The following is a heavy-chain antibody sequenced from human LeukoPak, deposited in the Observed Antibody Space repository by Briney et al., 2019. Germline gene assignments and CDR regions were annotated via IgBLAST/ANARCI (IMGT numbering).Heavy chain of an antibody. CDR3: ARLAPASGSYYRGYYYYGMDV. Sequence: SETLSLTCTVSSGSISSYYWGWIRQPPGKGLEWIGYIYYSGSTNYNPSLKSRVTISVDTSKNQFSLKLSSVTAADTAVYYCARLAPASGSYYRGYYYYGMDVWGQGTTVTVS. J-gene: IGHJ6*02. D-gene: IGHD1-26*01. V-gene: IGHV4-59*01. CDR2: IYYSGST. CDR1: SGSISSYY.